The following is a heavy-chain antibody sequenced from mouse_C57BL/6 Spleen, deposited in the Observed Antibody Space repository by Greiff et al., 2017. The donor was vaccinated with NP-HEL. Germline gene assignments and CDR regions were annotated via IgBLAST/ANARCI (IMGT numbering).Heavy chain of an antibody. Sequence: QVQLKESGAELARPGASVKLSCKASGYTFTSYGISWVKQRTGQGLEWIGEIYPRSGNTYYNEKFKGKATLTADKSSSTAYMELRSLTSEDSAVYFCASRPYDYDGGWGQGTLVTVSA. CDR1: GYTFTSYG. CDR3: ASRPYDYDGG. V-gene: IGHV1-81*01. J-gene: IGHJ3*02. CDR2: IYPRSGNT. D-gene: IGHD2-4*01.